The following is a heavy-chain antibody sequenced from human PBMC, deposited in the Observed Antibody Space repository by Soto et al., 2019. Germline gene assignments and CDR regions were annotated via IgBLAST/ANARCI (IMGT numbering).Heavy chain of an antibody. Sequence: PGGSLRLSCAASGFTFSKYGIHWVLQAPGKGLEWVAVISFDGNNKYYADSVKGRFTISRDNSKNTLYLQMNSLRLDDTAVYYCARGLLEPALSWLCDYWGRGTLVTVSS. CDR1: GFTFSKYG. D-gene: IGHD1-1*01. CDR2: ISFDGNNK. V-gene: IGHV3-30*03. CDR3: ARGLLEPALSWLCDY. J-gene: IGHJ4*02.